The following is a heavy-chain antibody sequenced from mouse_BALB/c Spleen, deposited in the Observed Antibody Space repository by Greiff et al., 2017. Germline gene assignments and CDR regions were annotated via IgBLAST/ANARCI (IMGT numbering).Heavy chain of an antibody. Sequence: VKLQQSGAELAKPGASVKMSCKASGYTFTSYWMHWVKQRPGQGLEWIGYINPSTGYTEYNQKFKDKATLTADKSSSTAYMQLSSLTSEDSAVYDGARWGDGFADWGQGTLVTVSA. CDR1: GYTFTSYW. CDR2: INPSTGYT. CDR3: ARWGDGFAD. J-gene: IGHJ3*01. V-gene: IGHV1-7*01.